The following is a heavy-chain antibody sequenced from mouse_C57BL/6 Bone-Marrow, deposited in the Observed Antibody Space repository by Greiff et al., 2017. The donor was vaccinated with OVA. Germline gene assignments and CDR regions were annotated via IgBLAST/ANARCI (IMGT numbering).Heavy chain of an antibody. CDR1: GYTFTDYY. CDR3: ARSKTAQTDY. CDR2: INPNNGGT. D-gene: IGHD3-2*02. Sequence: VQLQQSGPELVKPGASVKISCKASGYTFTDYYMNWVKQSHGKSLEWIGDINPNNGGTSYNQKFKGKATLTVDKSSSTAYMELRSLTSEDSAVHYCARSKTAQTDYWGQGTTLTVSS. V-gene: IGHV1-26*01. J-gene: IGHJ2*01.